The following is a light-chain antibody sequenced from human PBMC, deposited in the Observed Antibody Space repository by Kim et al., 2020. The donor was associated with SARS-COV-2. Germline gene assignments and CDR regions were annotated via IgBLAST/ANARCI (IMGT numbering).Light chain of an antibody. CDR2: GAS. J-gene: IGKJ1*01. Sequence: VSPGERVTLSGRASQTVIRTLAWYQQKPGQAPRLLIYGASARATGIPARFTGSGSGTEFTLTISSLQSEDFAVYYCQQYNNWPMTFGQGTKVDIK. V-gene: IGKV3-15*01. CDR3: QQYNNWPMT. CDR1: QTVIRT.